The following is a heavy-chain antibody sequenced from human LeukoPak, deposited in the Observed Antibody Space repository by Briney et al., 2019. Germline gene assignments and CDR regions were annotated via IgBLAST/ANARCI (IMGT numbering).Heavy chain of an antibody. V-gene: IGHV4-39*01. Sequence: PSETLSLTCKVSGDSIFGTDYYWAWLRQPPGEGLEWIGNVHSNGNAYYNPSLQSRVTLSIDTLKTQFSLTLSSVGTADTAVYISARQHDFYWFDPWGQGVLVTVSS. J-gene: IGHJ5*02. D-gene: IGHD1-1*01. CDR1: GDSIFGTDYY. CDR2: VHSNGNA. CDR3: ARQHDFYWFDP.